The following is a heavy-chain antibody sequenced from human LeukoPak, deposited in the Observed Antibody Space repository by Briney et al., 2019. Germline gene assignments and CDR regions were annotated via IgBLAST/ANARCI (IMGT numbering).Heavy chain of an antibody. D-gene: IGHD3-16*01. J-gene: IGHJ4*02. CDR1: GFTFSSYW. CDR3: ARDPQDYDYDWGSYVR. Sequence: GGSLRLSCAASGFTFSSYWMSWVRQAPGKGLEWVANIKQDGSEKYYVDSVKGRFTISRDNAKNSLYLQMNSLRAEDTAVYYCARDPQDYDYDWGSYVRWGQGTLVTVSS. CDR2: IKQDGSEK. V-gene: IGHV3-7*01.